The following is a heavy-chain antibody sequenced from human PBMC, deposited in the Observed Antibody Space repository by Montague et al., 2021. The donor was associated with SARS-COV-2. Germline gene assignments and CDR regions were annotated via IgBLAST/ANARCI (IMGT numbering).Heavy chain of an antibody. Sequence: PALVKPTQTLTLTCTFSGFSLSTSGMCVSWIRQPPGKALEWLTLIYWDDDKYYSTSLKTRLTISKDTSKNQVVLTMTNMDPVDTATYYCARSYGKRVVTGYFDYWGQGTLVTVSS. J-gene: IGHJ4*02. CDR1: GFSLSTSGMC. CDR2: IYWDDDK. V-gene: IGHV2-70*01. D-gene: IGHD4-23*01. CDR3: ARSYGKRVVTGYFDY.